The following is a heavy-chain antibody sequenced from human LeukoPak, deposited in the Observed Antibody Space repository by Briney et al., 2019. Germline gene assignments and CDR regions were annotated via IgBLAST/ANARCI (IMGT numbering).Heavy chain of an antibody. J-gene: IGHJ3*02. CDR1: GFTFSNYW. CDR2: INQDGSEK. D-gene: IGHD3-22*01. V-gene: IGHV3-7*04. Sequence: GGSLRLSCAASGFTFSNYWMRWVRQAPGKGLEWVANINQDGSEKYYVDSVKGRFTISRDNAKNSLYLQMNSLRAEDTAVYYCARESESSGFGAFDIWGQGTMVTVSS. CDR3: ARESESSGFGAFDI.